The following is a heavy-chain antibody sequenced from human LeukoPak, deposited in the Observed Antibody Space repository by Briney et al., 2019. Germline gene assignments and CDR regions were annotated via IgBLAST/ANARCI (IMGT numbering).Heavy chain of an antibody. CDR3: ARGQGYGGAFDI. CDR2: VIPIFGTA. CDR1: GGTFSSYA. V-gene: IGHV1-69*13. J-gene: IGHJ3*02. D-gene: IGHD4-23*01. Sequence: SVKVSCKASGGTFSSYAISLVRQAPGQGLEWMGGVIPIFGTANYAQKFQGRVTITADESTSTAYMELSSLRSEDTAVYYCARGQGYGGAFDIWGQGTMVTVSS.